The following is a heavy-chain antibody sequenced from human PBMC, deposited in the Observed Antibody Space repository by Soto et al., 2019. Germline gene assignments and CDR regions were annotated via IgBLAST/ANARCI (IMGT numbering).Heavy chain of an antibody. CDR2: IYYSGST. D-gene: IGHD2-15*01. CDR1: GGSISSYY. V-gene: IGHV4-59*01. CDR3: ARGLVAATRFKDHYYHLAV. J-gene: IGHJ6*03. Sequence: SETLSLTCTVSGGSISSYYWSWIRQPPGKGLEWIGYIYYSGSTNYNPSLKSRVTISVDTSKNQFSLKLSSVTAADTAVYYCARGLVAATRFKDHYYHLAVWGKGTTVTVSS.